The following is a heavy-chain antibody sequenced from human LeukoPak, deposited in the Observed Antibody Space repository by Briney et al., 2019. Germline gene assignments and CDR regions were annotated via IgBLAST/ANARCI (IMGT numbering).Heavy chain of an antibody. D-gene: IGHD1-1*01. CDR2: IRDDGGEK. J-gene: IGHJ4*02. CDR1: GFTFRTYW. CDR3: ARHGRHWSYYFDY. V-gene: IGHV3-7*03. Sequence: PGGSLRLSCAASGFTFRTYWMNWVRQAPGKGLEWVANIRDDGGEKHYVDSEEGRFTISRDNAKNSLFLQMNTLRAEDTAIYFCARHGRHWSYYFDYWGQGSLVTVSS.